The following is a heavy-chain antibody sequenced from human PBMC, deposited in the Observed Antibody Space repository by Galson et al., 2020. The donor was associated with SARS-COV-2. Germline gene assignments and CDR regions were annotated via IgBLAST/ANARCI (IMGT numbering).Heavy chain of an antibody. CDR1: GGSISSTIYY. V-gene: IGHV4-39*07. D-gene: IGHD4-4*01. CDR2: IYYGGST. J-gene: IGHJ6*03. CDR3: ARDYSNLFNYYMDV. Sequence: SETLSLTCTVSGGSISSTIYYWAWIQQPPGKGLEWIGSIYYGGSTYYNPSLKSRVTISVDTSKNQFSLNVNSVTAADTAVYYCARDYSNLFNYYMDVWGKGTTVTVSS.